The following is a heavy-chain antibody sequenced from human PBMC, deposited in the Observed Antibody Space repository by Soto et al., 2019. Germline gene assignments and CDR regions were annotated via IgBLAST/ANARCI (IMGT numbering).Heavy chain of an antibody. J-gene: IGHJ3*02. CDR2: IYDSGST. CDR3: TSGPIGRVSDI. Sequence: QVQLQESGPGLVKPSQTLSLTCTVSGGSFSSGSYSWSCIRQLPGRGLEWMGYIYDSGSTFYRPSLKSRVSILMDRSKNQFSLELTSVTAADTAVSYCTSGPIGRVSDIWGQGTVVTVSS. V-gene: IGHV4-31*03. CDR1: GGSFSSGSYS. D-gene: IGHD3-10*01.